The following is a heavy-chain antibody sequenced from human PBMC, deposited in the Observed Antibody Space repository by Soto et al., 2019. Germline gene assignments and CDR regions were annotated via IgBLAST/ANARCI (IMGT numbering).Heavy chain of an antibody. CDR2: IYPGGSNT. CDR3: VRPSRAEAPDI. J-gene: IGHJ4*02. D-gene: IGHD6-19*01. CDR1: GYTFNTYW. Sequence: GESLKISCEASGYTFNTYWIGWVRQMPGKGLEWMGLIYPGGSNTKYSPTFQGQVTISADRSISIIYLQWHRLKASDTALYYCVRPSRAEAPDIWGQGTLVTVSS. V-gene: IGHV5-51*01.